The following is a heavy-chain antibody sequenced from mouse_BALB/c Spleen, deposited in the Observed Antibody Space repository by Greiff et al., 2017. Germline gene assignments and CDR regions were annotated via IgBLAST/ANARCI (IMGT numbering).Heavy chain of an antibody. J-gene: IGHJ3*01. CDR2: ISDGGSYT. V-gene: IGHV5-4*02. CDR3: ARGWVNSAPFAY. Sequence: EVQGVESGGGLVKPGGSLKLSCAASGFTFSDYYMYWVRQTPEKRLEWVATISDGGSYTYYPDSVKGRFTISRDNAKNNLYLQMSSLKSEDTAMYYCARGWVNSAPFAYGAQGTRVTVAA. CDR1: GFTFSDYY. D-gene: IGHD1-3*01.